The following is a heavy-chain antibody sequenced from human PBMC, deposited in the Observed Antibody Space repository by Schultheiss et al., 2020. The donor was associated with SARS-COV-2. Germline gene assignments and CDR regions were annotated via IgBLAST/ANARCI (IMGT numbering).Heavy chain of an antibody. CDR2: ISGSGGST. V-gene: IGHV3-23*01. Sequence: GGSLRLSCAASGFTFSSYSMNWVRQAPGKGLEWVSAISGSGGSTYYADSVKGRFTISRDNSKNTLYLQMNSLRAEDTAVYYCAKPPFVVAATNPPDYWGQGTLVTVSS. CDR1: GFTFSSYS. D-gene: IGHD2-15*01. J-gene: IGHJ4*02. CDR3: AKPPFVVAATNPPDY.